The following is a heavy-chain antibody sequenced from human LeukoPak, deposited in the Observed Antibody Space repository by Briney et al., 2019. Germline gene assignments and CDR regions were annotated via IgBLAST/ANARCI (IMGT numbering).Heavy chain of an antibody. V-gene: IGHV3-21*01. J-gene: IGHJ4*02. CDR3: ATSDSSGYYFSYY. D-gene: IGHD3-22*01. CDR1: GFTFSGYS. Sequence: GGSLRLSCAASGFTFSGYSMNWVRQAPGEGLEWVSSITGSGSYTYYADSVKGRLTISRDSAKNSLYLQMNSLRAEDTAVYYCATSDSSGYYFSYYWGQGTLVTVSS. CDR2: ITGSGSYT.